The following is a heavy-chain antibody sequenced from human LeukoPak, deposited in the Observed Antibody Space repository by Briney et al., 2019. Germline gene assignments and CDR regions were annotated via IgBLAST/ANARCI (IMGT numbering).Heavy chain of an antibody. CDR3: AKTRGELRYVDWLSNDG. CDR2: ISGSGGST. Sequence: GGSLRLSCAASGFTFRSYTTSWVCQAPGKGLEWVSAISGSGGSTYYADSVRGRFTISRDNSKNTLYLHMNSLRAEDTAVYYCAKTRGELRYVDWLSNDGWGQGTLVTVSS. J-gene: IGHJ4*02. V-gene: IGHV3-23*01. CDR1: GFTFRSYT. D-gene: IGHD3-9*01.